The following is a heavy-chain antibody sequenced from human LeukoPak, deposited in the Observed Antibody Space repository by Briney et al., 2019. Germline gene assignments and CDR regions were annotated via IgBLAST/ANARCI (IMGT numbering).Heavy chain of an antibody. V-gene: IGHV4-34*01. CDR3: ARKDSYSGFDY. J-gene: IGHJ4*02. D-gene: IGHD2-15*01. CDR2: INHSGST. Sequence: KPSETLPLTCAVYGGSFSGHYWSWIRQPPGKGLEWIGEINHSGSTNYNPSLKSRVTISVDTSKNQFSLKLSSVTAADTAVYCCARKDSYSGFDYWGQGTLVNVSS. CDR1: GGSFSGHY.